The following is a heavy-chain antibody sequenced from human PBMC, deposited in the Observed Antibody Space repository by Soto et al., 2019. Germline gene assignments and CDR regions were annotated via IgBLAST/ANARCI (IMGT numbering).Heavy chain of an antibody. J-gene: IGHJ4*02. CDR2: IYWDDDK. Sequence: QITLKESGPTLVKPTQTLTLTCTFSGFSLSSSGLGVGWIRQPPGKALEWLALIYWDDDKRYSPSLKSRLTITKDTTTTLGVLTLTNMYPVGTSKYFCEHTYYYGSGSHYAGDCDYWGQGPLVAAS. D-gene: IGHD3-10*01. CDR3: EHTYYYGSGSHYAGDCDY. CDR1: GFSLSSSGLG. V-gene: IGHV2-5*02.